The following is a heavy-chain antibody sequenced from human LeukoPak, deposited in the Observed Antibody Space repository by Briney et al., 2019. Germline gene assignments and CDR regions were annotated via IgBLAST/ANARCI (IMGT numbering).Heavy chain of an antibody. CDR1: GFTFSSYA. V-gene: IGHV3-23*01. CDR3: ARDDCSSTSCFLYYYYYGMDV. J-gene: IGHJ6*02. D-gene: IGHD2-2*01. Sequence: PGGSLRLSCAASGFTFSSYAMSWVRQAPGKGLEWVSAISGSGGSTYYADSVKGRFTVSRDNSKNTLYLQMNSLRAEDTAVYYCARDDCSSTSCFLYYYYYGMDVWGQGTTVTVSS. CDR2: ISGSGGST.